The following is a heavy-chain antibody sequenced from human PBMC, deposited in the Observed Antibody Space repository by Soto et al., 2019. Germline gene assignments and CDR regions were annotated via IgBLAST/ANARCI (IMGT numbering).Heavy chain of an antibody. D-gene: IGHD5-18*01. CDR3: ARRGYSDGCDP. CDR2: IIPIFGTA. J-gene: IGHJ5*02. CDR1: GGTFSSYA. V-gene: IGHV1-69*06. Sequence: QVQLVQSGYEVKKPGSSVKVSCKASGGTFSSYAISWVRQAPGQGLEWLGGIIPIFGTANYAQKFQGRVTITADKSTSPADMELSSLRSEDTDVYYCARRGYSDGCDPGGQGTLVTVPS.